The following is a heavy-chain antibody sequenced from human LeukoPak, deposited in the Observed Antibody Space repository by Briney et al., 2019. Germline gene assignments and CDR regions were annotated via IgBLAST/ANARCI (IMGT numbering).Heavy chain of an antibody. Sequence: SETLSLTCAVSGGSISSSKWWSWVRQPPGKGLEWIGEIYHGGGTNYNPSLQSRVTMSVDKSKNQFSLNLTSVTAADTAVYYCARWGSAYYNSSRPYWGFYFDYWGQGTLVTVSS. J-gene: IGHJ4*02. V-gene: IGHV4-4*02. CDR1: GGSISSSKW. D-gene: IGHD3-22*01. CDR3: ARWGSAYYNSSRPYWGFYFDY. CDR2: IYHGGGT.